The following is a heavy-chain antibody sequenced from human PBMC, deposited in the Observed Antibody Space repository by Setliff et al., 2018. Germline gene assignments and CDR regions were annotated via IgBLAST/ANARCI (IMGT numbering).Heavy chain of an antibody. J-gene: IGHJ3*02. CDR2: FDPEDGET. V-gene: IGHV1-24*01. CDR3: ATNAGRSSSWYPRRPGEGHAFDI. Sequence: ASVKVSCKVSGYTLTELSRHWVGQAPGKGLEWMGGFDPEDGETIYAQKFQGRVTMTEDTSTDTAYMELSSLRSEDTAVYYCATNAGRSSSWYPRRPGEGHAFDIWGQGTMVTVS. CDR1: GYTLTELS. D-gene: IGHD6-13*01.